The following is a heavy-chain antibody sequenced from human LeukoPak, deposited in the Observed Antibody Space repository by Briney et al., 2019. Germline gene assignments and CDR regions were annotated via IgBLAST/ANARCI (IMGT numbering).Heavy chain of an antibody. CDR3: ARDYYGSGSYYAPFDY. Sequence: ASVKVSCKASGGTFSSYAISWVRQAPGQGLEWMGWISAYNGNTNYAQKLQGRVTMTTDTSTSTAYMELRSLRSDDTAVYYCARDYYGSGSYYAPFDYWGQGTLVTVSS. J-gene: IGHJ4*02. CDR2: ISAYNGNT. CDR1: GGTFSSYA. D-gene: IGHD3-10*01. V-gene: IGHV1-18*01.